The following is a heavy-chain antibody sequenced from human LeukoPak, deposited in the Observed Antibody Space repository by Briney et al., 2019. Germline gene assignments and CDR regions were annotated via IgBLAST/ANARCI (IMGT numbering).Heavy chain of an antibody. J-gene: IGHJ4*02. V-gene: IGHV4-34*01. CDR2: INHSGST. CDR3: ARDGGRDSGSYYEDY. Sequence: SETLSLTCAVYGGSFSGYYWSWIRQPPRKGLEWVGEINHSGSTSYNPSLKSRVTISVDTFKNQFSLRLSSVTAADTAVYYCARDGGRDSGSYYEDYWGQGTLVTVSS. CDR1: GGSFSGYY. D-gene: IGHD1-26*01.